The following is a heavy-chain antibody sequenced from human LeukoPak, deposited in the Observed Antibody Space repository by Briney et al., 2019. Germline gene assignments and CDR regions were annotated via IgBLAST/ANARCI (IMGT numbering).Heavy chain of an antibody. D-gene: IGHD4-17*01. CDR2: ISSTSTNM. CDR3: VRNDGDDAFDI. J-gene: IGHJ3*02. V-gene: IGHV3-48*01. CDR1: RFTFSTYS. Sequence: PGGSLRLSCAASRFTFSTYSMNWVRQAPGGGLGWVSYISSTSTNMYYKDSVKGRFTISRDNAKNSLYLHMTSLRAEDTAVYYCVRNDGDDAFDIWGQGTRVTVSS.